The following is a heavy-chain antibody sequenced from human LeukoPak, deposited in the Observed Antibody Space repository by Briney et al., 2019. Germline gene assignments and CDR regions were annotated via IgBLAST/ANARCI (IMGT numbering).Heavy chain of an antibody. CDR2: ISYDGSDK. Sequence: GGSLRLSCAASGFTFSNDGMHWVRQAPGRGLEWVALISYDGSDKHYADSVKGRFTVSRDNSKNTLYLQMNSLSRDDTAVYYCVGVGGYDSSGFLDYWGQGTLVTVPS. V-gene: IGHV3-30*03. CDR3: VGVGGYDSSGFLDY. CDR1: GFTFSNDG. D-gene: IGHD3-22*01. J-gene: IGHJ4*02.